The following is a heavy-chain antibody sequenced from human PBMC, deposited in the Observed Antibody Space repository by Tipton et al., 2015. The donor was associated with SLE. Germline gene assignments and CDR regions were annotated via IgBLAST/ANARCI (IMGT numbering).Heavy chain of an antibody. Sequence: SLRLSCTASGFDFRPYWMTWVRQAPGKGLEWVANIKPDGGEKYYVDSVKGRFVISRDNAKNSLYLQMSSLRAEDTAIYYCATWHSTTYYHDYWGQGTLVTVSS. CDR2: IKPDGGEK. V-gene: IGHV3-7*01. CDR3: ATWHSTTYYHDY. CDR1: GFDFRPYW. D-gene: IGHD2/OR15-2a*01. J-gene: IGHJ4*02.